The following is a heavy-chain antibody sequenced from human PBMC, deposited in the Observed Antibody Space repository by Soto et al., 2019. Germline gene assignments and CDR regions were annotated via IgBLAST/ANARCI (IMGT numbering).Heavy chain of an antibody. CDR3: AADTVVGVLPHYYYGMDV. Sequence: SETLSLTCTVSAETISSGGYYWSWKRQHPGKGLEWIGYIYHSGSTNYNPSLKSRVTISVDTSKNQFSLKLSSVTAADTAVYYCAADTVVGVLPHYYYGMDVWGQGTTVTVSS. CDR1: AETISSGGYY. CDR2: IYHSGST. J-gene: IGHJ6*02. D-gene: IGHD5-18*01. V-gene: IGHV4-31*03.